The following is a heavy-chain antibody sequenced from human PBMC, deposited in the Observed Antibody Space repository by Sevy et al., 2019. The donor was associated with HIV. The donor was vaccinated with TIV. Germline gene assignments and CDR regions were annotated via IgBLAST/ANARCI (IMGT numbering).Heavy chain of an antibody. D-gene: IGHD1-1*01. CDR3: ARALYWNARGDLRDAFDI. CDR2: ISYNGSNK. V-gene: IGHV3-30-3*01. CDR1: GFTFSSYA. J-gene: IGHJ3*02. Sequence: GGSLRLSCAASGFTFSSYAMHWVRQAPGKGLEWVAVISYNGSNKYYADSVKGRFTIPRDNSKNTLYLQMNSLTAEDTAVYYCARALYWNARGDLRDAFDIWGQGTMVTVSS.